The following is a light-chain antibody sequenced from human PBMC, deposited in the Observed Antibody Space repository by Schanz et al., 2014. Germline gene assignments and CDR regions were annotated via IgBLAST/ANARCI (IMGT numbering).Light chain of an antibody. CDR2: DVS. V-gene: IGLV2-11*01. Sequence: QSALTQPRSVSGSPGQSVTISCTGTSSDVGTYNYVSWYQQHPGKAPKLMIYDVSKRPSGVPDRFSGSKSGTSASLAISGLQSEDEADYYCAEWDDSLNVVFGGGTKLTVL. J-gene: IGLJ2*01. CDR1: SSDVGTYNY. CDR3: AEWDDSLNVV.